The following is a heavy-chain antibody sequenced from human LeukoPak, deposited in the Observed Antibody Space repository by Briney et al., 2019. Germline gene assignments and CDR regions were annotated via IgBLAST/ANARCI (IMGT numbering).Heavy chain of an antibody. D-gene: IGHD4-17*01. J-gene: IGHJ4*02. CDR1: GFTFSSHW. CDR2: INPEGYDK. V-gene: IGHV3-7*03. CDR3: ARLKGTTSVFDY. Sequence: GGSLRLSCVASGFTFSSHWMTWVRQAPGKGLEWVGNINPEGYDKFYVDSVKGRFTMSRDNAKNSLYLQMDSLRAEDTAVHYCARLKGTTSVFDYWGQGALVTVSS.